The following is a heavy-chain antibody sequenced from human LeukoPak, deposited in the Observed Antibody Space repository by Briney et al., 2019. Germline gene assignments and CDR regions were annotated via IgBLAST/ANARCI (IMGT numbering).Heavy chain of an antibody. V-gene: IGHV3-23*01. Sequence: LGGSLRLSCAASGFTFSSYAMSWVRQAPGKGLEWVSAISGSGGSTYYADSVKGRFTISRDNSKNTLFLQMGSLRAEDMAVYYCARAPTVTNLYYFDYWGQGTLVTVSS. D-gene: IGHD4-17*01. CDR3: ARAPTVTNLYYFDY. CDR1: GFTFSSYA. J-gene: IGHJ4*02. CDR2: ISGSGGST.